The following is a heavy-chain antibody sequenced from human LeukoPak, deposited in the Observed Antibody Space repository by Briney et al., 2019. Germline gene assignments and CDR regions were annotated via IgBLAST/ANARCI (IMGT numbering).Heavy chain of an antibody. CDR1: GFTFSSFE. D-gene: IGHD1-26*01. CDR2: IRSTGNTM. CDR3: ARGGPSGSYHDY. Sequence: GGSLRLSCAASGFTFSSFEMNWVRQAPGKGLEWISYIRSTGNTMYYADSVKGRFTISRDNAKNSLHLQMNNLSAEDTAVYYCARGGPSGSYHDYWGRGTLVTVSS. J-gene: IGHJ4*02. V-gene: IGHV3-48*03.